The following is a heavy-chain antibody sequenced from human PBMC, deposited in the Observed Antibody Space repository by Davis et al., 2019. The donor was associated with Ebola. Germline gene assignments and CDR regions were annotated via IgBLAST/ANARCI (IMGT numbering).Heavy chain of an antibody. CDR3: AKDMRITMIVVVIETLDY. CDR2: IKEDGSQT. Sequence: GGSLRLSCAASGFTFSHSWMSWVRRAPGKGLEWVANIKEDGSQTYYVDSVKGRFTISRDNTKNSLSLQMSGLRPEDTAVYYCAKDMRITMIVVVIETLDYWGQGTLVTVSS. D-gene: IGHD3-22*01. J-gene: IGHJ4*02. CDR1: GFTFSHSW. V-gene: IGHV3-7*03.